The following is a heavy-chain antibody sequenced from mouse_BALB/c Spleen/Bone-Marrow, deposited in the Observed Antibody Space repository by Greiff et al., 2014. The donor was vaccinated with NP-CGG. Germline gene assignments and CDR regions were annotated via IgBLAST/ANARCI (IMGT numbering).Heavy chain of an antibody. CDR2: IHPSESET. J-gene: IGHJ2*01. Sequence: VQLQQSGAELVRPGASVKLSCKASGYSFTSYWMNWVKQRPGQGLEWIGMIHPSESETRLNQKFKDKATLTVDKSSSTAYMQLSSPTSEDSAVYYCARRERTGMNYWGQGTTLTVSS. CDR3: ARRERTGMNY. V-gene: IGHV1-61*01. D-gene: IGHD4-1*01. CDR1: GYSFTSYW.